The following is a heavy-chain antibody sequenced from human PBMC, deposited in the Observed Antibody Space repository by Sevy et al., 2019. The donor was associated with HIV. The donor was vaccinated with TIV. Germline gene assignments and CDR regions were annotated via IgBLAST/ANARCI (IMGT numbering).Heavy chain of an antibody. V-gene: IGHV4-4*02. CDR3: ARDFGSGVGGWFDP. J-gene: IGHJ5*02. D-gene: IGHD3-10*01. Sequence: SETLSLTCAVSGGSISSSNWWSWVRQPPGKGLEWIGEIYHSGSTNDNPSLKSRVTISVDKSKNQFSLKLSSVTAADTAVYYCARDFGSGVGGWFDPWGQGTLVTVSS. CDR1: GGSISSSNW. CDR2: IYHSGST.